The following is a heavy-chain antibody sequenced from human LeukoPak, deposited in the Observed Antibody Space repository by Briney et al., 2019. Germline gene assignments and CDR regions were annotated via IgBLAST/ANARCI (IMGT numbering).Heavy chain of an antibody. J-gene: IGHJ3*02. V-gene: IGHV3-30*18. CDR3: AKLYDAFDI. Sequence: GRSLRLSCAASGFTFSSYGMHWVRQAPGKGLEWVAVISYDGSNKYYADSVRGRFTISRDNSKNPLYLQMNSLRAEDTAVYYCAKLYDAFDIWGQGTMVTVSS. CDR1: GFTFSSYG. CDR2: ISYDGSNK.